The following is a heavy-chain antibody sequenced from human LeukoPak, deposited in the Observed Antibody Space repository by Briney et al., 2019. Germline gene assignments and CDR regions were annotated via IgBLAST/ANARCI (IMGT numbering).Heavy chain of an antibody. CDR2: INYGGYT. D-gene: IGHD5-18*01. CDR1: GGSVSSGDYY. CDR3: ARDRGYSYGPFDS. J-gene: IGHJ4*02. Sequence: SETLSLTCTVSGGSVSSGDYYWSWIRQPPGKGLEWIGYINYGGYTLYSPSLRSRVTISIDTSKNHFSLKVSSVTAADTAVYYCARDRGYSYGPFDSWGPGTLVTVSS. V-gene: IGHV4-30-4*01.